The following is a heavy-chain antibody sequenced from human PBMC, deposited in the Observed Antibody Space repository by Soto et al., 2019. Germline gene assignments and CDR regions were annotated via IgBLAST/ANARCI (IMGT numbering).Heavy chain of an antibody. CDR2: INPSGGST. J-gene: IGHJ4*02. CDR3: ARGIAAAGTPLSHNYFDY. V-gene: IGHV1-46*01. Sequence: GASVKVSCKASGYTFTSYYMHWVRQAPGQGLEWMGIINPSGGSTSYAQKFQGRVTMTRDTSTSTVYMELSSLRSEDTAVYYCARGIAAAGTPLSHNYFDYWGQGTLVTVSS. CDR1: GYTFTSYY. D-gene: IGHD6-13*01.